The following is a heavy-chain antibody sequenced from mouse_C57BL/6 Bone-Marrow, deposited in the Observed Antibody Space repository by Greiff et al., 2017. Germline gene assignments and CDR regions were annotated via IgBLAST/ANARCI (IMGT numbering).Heavy chain of an antibody. CDR1: GYTFTSYD. CDR3: ERVEIDGSSGDWYFEV. D-gene: IGHD1-1*01. Sequence: QVQLQQSGPELVQPGASVKLSCKASGYTFTSYDITWVQQGPGQGLEWIGWIYPRDGSTKYTEKFKGKATLSVDPSSSTTYMELHSLTSEDSEVYFCERVEIDGSSGDWYFEVGGTGTAGTVSS. CDR2: IYPRDGST. V-gene: IGHV1-85*01. J-gene: IGHJ1*03.